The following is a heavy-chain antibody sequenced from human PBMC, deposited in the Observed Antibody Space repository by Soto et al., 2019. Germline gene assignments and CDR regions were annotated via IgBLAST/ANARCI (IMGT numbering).Heavy chain of an antibody. CDR2: ISSSSSTI. CDR1: GFIFSTYS. Sequence: PRGALRVSCVASGFIFSTYSGDLGRQAPGKGLEWVSYISSSSSTIYYADSVKGRFTISRDNAKNSLYLQMNSLRAEDTAVYYCARGMGADAFDIWGHGTMVTVSS. D-gene: IGHD1-26*01. CDR3: ARGMGADAFDI. V-gene: IGHV3-48*01. J-gene: IGHJ3*02.